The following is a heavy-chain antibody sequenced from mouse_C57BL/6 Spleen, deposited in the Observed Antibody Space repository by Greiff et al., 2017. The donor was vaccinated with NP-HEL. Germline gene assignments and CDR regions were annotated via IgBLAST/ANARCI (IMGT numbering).Heavy chain of an antibody. D-gene: IGHD2-2*01. CDR1: GYSITSGYY. CDR2: ISYDGSN. Sequence: VQLQQSGPGLVKPSQSLSLTCSVTGYSITSGYYWNWIRQFPGNKLEWMGYISYDGSNNYNPSLKNRISITRDTSKNQFFLKLNSVTTEDTATYYCARWLPSYWYFDVWGTGTTVTVSS. V-gene: IGHV3-6*01. J-gene: IGHJ1*03. CDR3: ARWLPSYWYFDV.